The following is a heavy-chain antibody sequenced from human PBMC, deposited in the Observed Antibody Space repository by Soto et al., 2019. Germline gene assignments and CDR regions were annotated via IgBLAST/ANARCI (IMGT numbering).Heavy chain of an antibody. Sequence: PGGSLRLSCAASGVTFSSYGMHWVRQAPGKGLEWVAVIWYDGSNKYYADSVKGRFTISRDNSKNTLYLQMNSLRAEDTAVYYCARALGVVVPAAMFYYYYGMDVWGHGTTVTVSS. V-gene: IGHV3-33*01. CDR1: GVTFSSYG. CDR2: IWYDGSNK. CDR3: ARALGVVVPAAMFYYYYGMDV. D-gene: IGHD2-2*01. J-gene: IGHJ6*02.